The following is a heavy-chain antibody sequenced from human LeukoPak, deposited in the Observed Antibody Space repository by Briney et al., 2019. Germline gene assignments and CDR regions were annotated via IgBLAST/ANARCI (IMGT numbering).Heavy chain of an antibody. CDR3: ARDDCSSTSCYTW. CDR2: IYTSGST. V-gene: IGHV4-61*02. J-gene: IGHJ4*02. D-gene: IGHD2-2*02. Sequence: SETLSLTCTVSGGSISSGSYYWSWIRQPAGKGLEWIGRIYTSGSTNYNPSLKSRVTISVDTSKNQFSLKLSSVTAADTAVYYCARDDCSSTSCYTWWGQGTLITVSS. CDR1: GGSISSGSYY.